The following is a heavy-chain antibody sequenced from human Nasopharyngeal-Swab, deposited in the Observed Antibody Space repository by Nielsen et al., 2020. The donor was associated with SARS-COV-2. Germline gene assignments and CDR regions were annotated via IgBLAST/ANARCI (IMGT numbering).Heavy chain of an antibody. Sequence: WVRQAPGQGLEWMGGIIPIFGTANYAQKFQGRVTITADESTSTAYMELSSLRSGDTAVYYCARARSLTDTDYYGMDVWGQGTTVTVSS. CDR2: IIPIFGTA. D-gene: IGHD4-17*01. V-gene: IGHV1-69*01. CDR3: ARARSLTDTDYYGMDV. J-gene: IGHJ6*02.